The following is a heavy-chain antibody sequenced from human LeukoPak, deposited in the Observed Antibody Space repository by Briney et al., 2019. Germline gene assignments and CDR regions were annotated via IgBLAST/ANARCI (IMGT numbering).Heavy chain of an antibody. J-gene: IGHJ4*02. CDR3: ARHTGSLYDFWSGYIDY. V-gene: IGHV1-18*01. Sequence: ASVKVSCKASGYTFTSYGISWVRQAPGQGLEWMGWISVYNGNTKYVQKFQGRVTMTTDTSTRTAYMELRSLRSDGTAVYYCARHTGSLYDFWSGYIDYWGQGTLVTVSS. D-gene: IGHD3-3*01. CDR2: ISVYNGNT. CDR1: GYTFTSYG.